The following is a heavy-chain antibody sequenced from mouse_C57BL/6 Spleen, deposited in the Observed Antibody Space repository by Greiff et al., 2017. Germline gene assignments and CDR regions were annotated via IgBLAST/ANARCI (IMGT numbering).Heavy chain of an antibody. CDR3: ARSVLLRIYAMDY. CDR2: IYPSDSET. CDR1: GYTFTSYW. D-gene: IGHD1-1*01. Sequence: QVQLQQPGAELVRPGSSVKLSCKASGYTFTSYWMDWVKQRPGQGLEWIGNIYPSDSETHYNQKFKDKATLTVDKSSSTAYMQLSSLTSEDSAVYYCARSVLLRIYAMDYWGQGTSVTVSS. J-gene: IGHJ4*01. V-gene: IGHV1-61*01.